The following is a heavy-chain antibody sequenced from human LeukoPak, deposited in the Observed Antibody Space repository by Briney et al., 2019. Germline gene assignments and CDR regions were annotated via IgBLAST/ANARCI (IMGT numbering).Heavy chain of an antibody. J-gene: IGHJ4*02. CDR3: AMGIAAAGLGNY. CDR2: IIPILGIA. V-gene: IGHV1-69*02. CDR1: GYTFTGYY. Sequence: ASVEVSCKASGYTFTGYYMHWVRQAPGQGLEWMGRIIPILGIANYAQKFQGRVTITADKSTSTAHMELSSLRSEDTAVYYCAMGIAAAGLGNYWGQGTLVTVSS. D-gene: IGHD6-13*01.